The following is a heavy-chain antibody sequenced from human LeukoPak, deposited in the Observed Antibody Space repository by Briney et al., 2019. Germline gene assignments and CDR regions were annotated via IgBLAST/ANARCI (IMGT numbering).Heavy chain of an antibody. CDR3: ARTLSRWDPFDY. D-gene: IGHD1-26*01. V-gene: IGHV4-30-4*07. Sequence: SQTLSLTCAVSGGSISSGGYSWSWIRQPPGKGLEWIGYIYYSGSTNYNPSLKSRVIISLDTSKNQFSLKLSSVTAADTAVYYCARTLSRWDPFDYWGQGTLVTVSS. CDR2: IYYSGST. J-gene: IGHJ4*02. CDR1: GGSISSGGYS.